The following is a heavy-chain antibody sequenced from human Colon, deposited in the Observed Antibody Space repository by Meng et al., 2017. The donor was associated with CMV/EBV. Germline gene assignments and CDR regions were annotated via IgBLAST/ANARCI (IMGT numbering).Heavy chain of an antibody. Sequence: QLQRVQSGAEVGMPGSSVKVSCKASGYSFTGYYVHWVRQAPGQGLEWMGWMDPTTGRTDYAQKFQGTVTMTRDTSISTAYLELSRLTSDDTAVYYCASHSSYVWGSHHWGQGTLVTVSS. CDR1: GYSFTGYY. J-gene: IGHJ1*01. D-gene: IGHD3-16*01. V-gene: IGHV1-2*02. CDR2: MDPTTGRT. CDR3: ASHSSYVWGSHH.